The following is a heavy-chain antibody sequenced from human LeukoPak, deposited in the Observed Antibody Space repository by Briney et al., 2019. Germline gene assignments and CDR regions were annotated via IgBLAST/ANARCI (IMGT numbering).Heavy chain of an antibody. D-gene: IGHD6-13*01. Sequence: GGSLRLSCAASGFTFSDYYMSWIRQAPGKGLEWVSYISSSGSTIYYADSVKGRFTISRDNAKNSLYLQMNSLRAEDTAVYYCARDFGQGSSWTRYYYYYMDVWGKGTTVTVSS. J-gene: IGHJ6*03. V-gene: IGHV3-11*04. CDR1: GFTFSDYY. CDR3: ARDFGQGSSWTRYYYYYMDV. CDR2: ISSSGSTI.